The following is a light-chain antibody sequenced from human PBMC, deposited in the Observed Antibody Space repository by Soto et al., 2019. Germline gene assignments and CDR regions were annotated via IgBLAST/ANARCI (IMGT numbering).Light chain of an antibody. J-gene: IGKJ5*01. V-gene: IGKV2-30*02. CDR2: KVS. CDR1: QSLLHSDGIAY. CDR3: MQGTHWPIT. Sequence: DVVMTQSPLSLPVTLGQPASISFRANQSLLHSDGIAYFSWFQQSPGRSPRRLIYKVSNRDSGVPARFSGSGSGTDFALKISRVEAEDVGVYYCMQGTHWPITFGQGTRLEIK.